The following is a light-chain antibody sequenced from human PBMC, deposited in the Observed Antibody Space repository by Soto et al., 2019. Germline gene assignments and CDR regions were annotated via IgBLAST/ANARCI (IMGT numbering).Light chain of an antibody. V-gene: IGKV3-15*01. J-gene: IGKJ4*02. Sequence: EIVMTQSPATLSVSPGERATLSCRASQSVVRNLAWYQQKPGQAPRLLIYGASTRATGIPSRFSGSGSGREFNLTISSLQSEDFAIYSCQQYNHWPPLTFGGGTKVDIK. CDR2: GAS. CDR3: QQYNHWPPLT. CDR1: QSVVRN.